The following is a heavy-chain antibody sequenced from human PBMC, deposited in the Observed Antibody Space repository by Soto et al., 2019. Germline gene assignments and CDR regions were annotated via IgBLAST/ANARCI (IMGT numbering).Heavy chain of an antibody. CDR3: ARLRSRLHYFDY. D-gene: IGHD3-16*01. J-gene: IGHJ4*02. V-gene: IGHV4-34*01. CDR1: GGSFSGYY. Sequence: PSETLSLTCAVYGGSFSGYYWSWIRQPPGKGLEWIGEINHSGSTNYNPSLKSRVTISVDTSKNQFSLKLSSVTAADTAVYYCARLRSRLHYFDYWGQGTLVTVSS. CDR2: INHSGST.